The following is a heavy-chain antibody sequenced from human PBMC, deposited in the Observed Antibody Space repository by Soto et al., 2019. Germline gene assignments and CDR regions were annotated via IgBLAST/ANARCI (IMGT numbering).Heavy chain of an antibody. D-gene: IGHD3-9*01. V-gene: IGHV3-23*01. CDR2: ISGSGGST. Sequence: PGESLKISCEASGFIFNNFAMNWVRQAPGKGLEWVSAISGSGGSTYYADSVKGRFTISRDNSKNTLYLQMNSLRAEDTAVYYCAKDPVNYDILTGYFQHFDYWGQGTLVTVSS. CDR1: GFIFNNFA. CDR3: AKDPVNYDILTGYFQHFDY. J-gene: IGHJ4*02.